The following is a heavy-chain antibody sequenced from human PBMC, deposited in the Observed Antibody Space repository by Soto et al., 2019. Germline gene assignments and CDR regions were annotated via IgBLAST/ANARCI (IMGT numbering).Heavy chain of an antibody. D-gene: IGHD3-10*01. CDR3: ARDQGISYYFDY. CDR1: GFTFSSYG. V-gene: IGHV3-33*01. J-gene: IGHJ4*02. Sequence: GGSLRLSCAASGFTFSSYGMHWVRQAPGKGLEWVAVIWYDGSNKYYADSVKGRFTISRDNSKNTLYLQMNSLRAEDTAVYYCARDQGISYYFDYWGQGTLVTVSS. CDR2: IWYDGSNK.